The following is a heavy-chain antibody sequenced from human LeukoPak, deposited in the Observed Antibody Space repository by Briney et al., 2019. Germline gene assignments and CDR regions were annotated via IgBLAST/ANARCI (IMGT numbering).Heavy chain of an antibody. CDR1: GGSISSYY. J-gene: IGHJ4*02. CDR2: IYYSGST. CDR3: ARGGSGYYPFDY. V-gene: IGHV4-59*01. Sequence: SETLSLTCTVSGGSISSYYWSWIRQPPGKGLEWIGYIYYSGSTNYNPSLKSRVTISVDTSKNQFSLKLSSVTAADTAVHYCARGGSGYYPFDYWGQGTLVTVSS. D-gene: IGHD3-22*01.